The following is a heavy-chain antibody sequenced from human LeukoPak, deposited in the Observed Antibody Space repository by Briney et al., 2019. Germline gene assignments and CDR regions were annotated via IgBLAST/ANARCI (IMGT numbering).Heavy chain of an antibody. D-gene: IGHD3-3*01. CDR1: GYTFTSYD. CDR2: MNPNSGNT. V-gene: IGHV1-8*01. Sequence: GASVKVSCKASGYTFTSYDINWVRQATGQGLEWMGWMNPNSGNTGYAQKFQGRVTMTRNTSISTAYMELSSLRSEDTAVYYCARVGTYYDFWSTENWFDPWGQGTLVTVSS. J-gene: IGHJ5*02. CDR3: ARVGTYYDFWSTENWFDP.